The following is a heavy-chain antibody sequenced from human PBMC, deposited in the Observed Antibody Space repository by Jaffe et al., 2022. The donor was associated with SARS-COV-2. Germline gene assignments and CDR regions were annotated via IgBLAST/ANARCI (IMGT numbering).Heavy chain of an antibody. CDR3: AKDSRGVAVGTFDY. D-gene: IGHD2-15*01. CDR2: ISYDGSNK. Sequence: QVQLVESGGGVVQPGRSLRLSCAASGFTFSSYGMHWVRQAPGKGLEWVAVISYDGSNKYYADSVKGRFTISRDNSKNTLYLQMNSLRAEDTAVYYCAKDSRGVAVGTFDYWGQGTLVTVSS. J-gene: IGHJ4*02. V-gene: IGHV3-30*18. CDR1: GFTFSSYG.